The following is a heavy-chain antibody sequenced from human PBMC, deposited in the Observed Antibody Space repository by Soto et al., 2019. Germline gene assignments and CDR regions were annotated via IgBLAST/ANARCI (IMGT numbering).Heavy chain of an antibody. CDR2: IYYSGST. Sequence: SETLSLTCTVSGGSISSSSYYWGWIRQPPGKGLEWIGSIYYSGSTYYNPSLKSLVTISVDTSKNQFSLKLSSVTAADTAVYYCAGGYCSGGSCPPHYYYYYGMDVWGQGTTVTVSS. V-gene: IGHV4-39*01. CDR1: GGSISSSSYY. D-gene: IGHD2-15*01. CDR3: AGGYCSGGSCPPHYYYYYGMDV. J-gene: IGHJ6*02.